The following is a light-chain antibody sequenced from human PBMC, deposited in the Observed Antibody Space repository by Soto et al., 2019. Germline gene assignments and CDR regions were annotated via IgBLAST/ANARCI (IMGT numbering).Light chain of an antibody. CDR1: SGHSTYA. Sequence: QPVLTQSPSASASLGASVKLTCTLSSGHSTYAIAWHQQQPEKGPRYLMKLNSDGSHSKGDGIPDRFSGSSSGAERCLTISSLQSEDEADYYCQTWGTGPLVFGGGTKLTVL. CDR3: QTWGTGPLV. V-gene: IGLV4-69*01. J-gene: IGLJ2*01. CDR2: LNSDGSH.